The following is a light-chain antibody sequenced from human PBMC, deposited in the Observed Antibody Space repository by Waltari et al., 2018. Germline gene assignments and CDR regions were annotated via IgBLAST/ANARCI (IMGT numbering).Light chain of an antibody. CDR1: RMRVGGYNY. CDR3: SSYTSSSTYV. CDR2: DVS. Sequence: QSSPTQPPSVSGSPGPPITSACAGPRMRVGGYNYVPWYQQHPDKVPKLMIYDVSKRPSGVSNRFSGSKSGNTASLTISGLQAEDEADYYCSSYTSSSTYVFGTGTKVTVL. J-gene: IGLJ1*01. V-gene: IGLV2-14*01.